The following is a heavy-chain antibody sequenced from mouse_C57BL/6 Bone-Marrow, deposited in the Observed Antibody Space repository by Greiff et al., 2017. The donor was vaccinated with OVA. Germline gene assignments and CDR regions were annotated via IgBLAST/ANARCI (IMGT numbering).Heavy chain of an antibody. J-gene: IGHJ4*01. CDR2: IHPNSSRT. CDR3: ARGRLRRGIYYAMDY. V-gene: IGHV1-64*01. Sequence: QVQLQQPGAELVKPGASVKLSCKASGYTFTSYWMHWVKQRHGQGLEWIGMIHPNSSRTNYNEKIKSKATQNVDKSSSTAYMQLISLASEDSAVYYCARGRLRRGIYYAMDYWGQGTSVTVSS. CDR1: GYTFTSYW. D-gene: IGHD2-4*01.